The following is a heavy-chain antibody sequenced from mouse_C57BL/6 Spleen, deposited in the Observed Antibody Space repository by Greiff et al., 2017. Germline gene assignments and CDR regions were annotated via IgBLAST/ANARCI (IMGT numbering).Heavy chain of an antibody. D-gene: IGHD1-1*02. J-gene: IGHJ4*01. Sequence: EVMLVESGGGLVQPKGSLKLSCAASGFSFNTYAMNWVRQAPGKGLEWVARIRSKSNNYATYYADSVKDRFTISRDDSESMLYLQMNNLKTEDTAMYYCVGGNYVYYAMDYWGQGTSVTVSS. CDR2: IRSKSNNYAT. CDR3: VGGNYVYYAMDY. CDR1: GFSFNTYA. V-gene: IGHV10-1*01.